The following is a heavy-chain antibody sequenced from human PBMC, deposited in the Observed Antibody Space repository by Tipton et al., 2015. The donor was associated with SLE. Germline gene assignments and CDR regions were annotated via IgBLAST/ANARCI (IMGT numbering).Heavy chain of an antibody. CDR1: GFTFSAYW. Sequence: SLRLSCAASGFTFSAYWMHWFRQVPGKRPVWVSRIDADGSDTTYADSVKGRFTISRDNAKNTLYLQMNSLRAEDMAVYYCARRTTNNYYYYMDVWGKGTTVTISS. J-gene: IGHJ6*03. V-gene: IGHV3-74*03. CDR2: IDADGSDT. CDR3: ARRTTNNYYYYMDV. D-gene: IGHD1-7*01.